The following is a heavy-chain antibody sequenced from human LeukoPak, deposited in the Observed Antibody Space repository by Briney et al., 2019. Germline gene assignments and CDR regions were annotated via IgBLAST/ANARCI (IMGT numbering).Heavy chain of an antibody. Sequence: PSQTLSLTCTVSGGSISSGSYYWSWIRQPAGKGLEWIGRIYTSGSTNYNPSLKSRVTISVDTSKNQFSLKLSSVTAADTAVHYCASGLRYFDLYYWGQGTLSPSPQ. J-gene: IGHJ4*02. CDR1: GGSISSGSYY. CDR3: ASGLRYFDLYY. CDR2: IYTSGST. D-gene: IGHD3-9*01. V-gene: IGHV4-61*02.